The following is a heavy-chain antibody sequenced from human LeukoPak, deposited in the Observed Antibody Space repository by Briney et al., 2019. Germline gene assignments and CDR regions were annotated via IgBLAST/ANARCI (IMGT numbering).Heavy chain of an antibody. V-gene: IGHV1-69*05. Sequence: SVKVSCKASGGTFSSYAISWVRQAPGQGLEWMGGIIPIFGTANYAQRFQGRVTITTDESTSTAYMELSSLRSEDTAVYYCARVTPPSNYYDSSGYIFDYWGQGTLVTVSS. CDR2: IIPIFGTA. CDR1: GGTFSSYA. CDR3: ARVTPPSNYYDSSGYIFDY. D-gene: IGHD3-22*01. J-gene: IGHJ4*02.